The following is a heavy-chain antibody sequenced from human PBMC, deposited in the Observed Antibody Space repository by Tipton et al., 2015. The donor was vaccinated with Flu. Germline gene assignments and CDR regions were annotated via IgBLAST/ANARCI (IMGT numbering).Heavy chain of an antibody. Sequence: SLRLSCAASGFTFSTYWMNWVRQAPGKGLEWVANINRDGSEKYYVGSVKGRCTISRDNAKNSLFLQMNSLRAEDTAVYYCVRKGFGDYWGQGILVTVSS. CDR2: INRDGSEK. CDR3: VRKGFGDY. CDR1: GFTFSTYW. J-gene: IGHJ4*02. V-gene: IGHV3-7*01. D-gene: IGHD3-10*01.